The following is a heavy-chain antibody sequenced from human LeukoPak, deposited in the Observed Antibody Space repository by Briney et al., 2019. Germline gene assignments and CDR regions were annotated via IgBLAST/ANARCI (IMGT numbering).Heavy chain of an antibody. V-gene: IGHV3-30*04. CDR2: ISYDGSSK. J-gene: IGHJ4*02. CDR3: ARETPYSSSWTVFDY. Sequence: GGSLRLSCAASGFTFSTYAMHWVRQAPGKGLEWVAVISYDGSSKYYADSVKGRFTISRDNSKNTLYLQMNSLRAEDTAVYYCARETPYSSSWTVFDYWGQGTLVTVSS. CDR1: GFTFSTYA. D-gene: IGHD6-13*01.